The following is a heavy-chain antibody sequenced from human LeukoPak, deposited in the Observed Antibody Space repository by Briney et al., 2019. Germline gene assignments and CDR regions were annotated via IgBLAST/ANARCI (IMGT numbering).Heavy chain of an antibody. CDR2: IYPVDSDT. V-gene: IGHV5-51*01. D-gene: IGHD3-22*01. Sequence: GESLKISCKGSGYSFTSYWIGWVRQMPGKSLEWMGIIYPVDSDTRYSPSFQGQVTISADRSISTAYLQWSSLKASDTAMYYCARYYYDSSGYYYFDYWGQGTLVTVSS. CDR1: GYSFTSYW. CDR3: ARYYYDSSGYYYFDY. J-gene: IGHJ4*02.